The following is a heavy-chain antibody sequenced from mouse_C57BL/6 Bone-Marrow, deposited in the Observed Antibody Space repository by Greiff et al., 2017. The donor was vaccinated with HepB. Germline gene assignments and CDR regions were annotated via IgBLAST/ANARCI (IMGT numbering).Heavy chain of an antibody. J-gene: IGHJ4*01. CDR1: GFTFSSYG. V-gene: IGHV5-6*01. CDR3: ADERAMDY. CDR2: ISSGGSYT. Sequence: EVKLVESGGDLVKPGGSLKLSCAASGFTFSSYGMSWVRQTPDKRLEWVATISSGGSYTYYPDSVKGRFTISRDNAKNTLYLQMSSLKSEDTAMYYCADERAMDYWGQGTSVTVSS.